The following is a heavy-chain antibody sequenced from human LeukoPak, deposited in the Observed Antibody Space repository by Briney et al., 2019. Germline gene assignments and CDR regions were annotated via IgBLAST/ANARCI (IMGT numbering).Heavy chain of an antibody. D-gene: IGHD3-3*01. Sequence: GGSLRLSCAASGFTLSSYGMHWVRQAPGKGLEWVSSVSSSSSYIYYADSVKGRFTISRDNAKNSLYLQMNSLRAEDTAVYYCARDYDFWSGYSPHAFDIWGQGTMVTVSS. CDR3: ARDYDFWSGYSPHAFDI. V-gene: IGHV3-21*01. CDR1: GFTLSSYG. J-gene: IGHJ3*02. CDR2: VSSSSSYI.